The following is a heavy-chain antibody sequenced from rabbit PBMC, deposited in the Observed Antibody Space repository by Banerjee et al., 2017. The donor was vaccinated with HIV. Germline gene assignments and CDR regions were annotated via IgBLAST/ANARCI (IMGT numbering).Heavy chain of an antibody. Sequence: QEQLEESGGDLVKPEGSLTLTCTASGFSFSNKYVMCWVRQAPGKGLEWIACINTSSGNTVYATWAKGRFTISRTSSTTVALQMTSLTAADTATYFCARDKDAATWGYEFNLWGQGTLVTVS. CDR1: GFSFSNKYV. CDR2: INTSSGNT. D-gene: IGHD3-1*01. CDR3: ARDKDAATWGYEFNL. J-gene: IGHJ4*01. V-gene: IGHV1S45*01.